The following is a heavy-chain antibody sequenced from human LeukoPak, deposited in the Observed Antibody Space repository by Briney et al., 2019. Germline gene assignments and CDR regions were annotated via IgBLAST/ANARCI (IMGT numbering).Heavy chain of an antibody. CDR1: GGSFSGYY. CDR2: INHSGST. J-gene: IGHJ4*02. D-gene: IGHD4-23*01. CDR3: ARGRRYGGKTY. V-gene: IGHV4-34*01. Sequence: SETLSLTCAVYGGSFSGYYWSWIRQPPGKGLEWIGEINHSGSTNYNPSLKSRVTISVDTSKNQFSLKLSPVTAADTVVYYCARGRRYGGKTYWGQGTLVTVSS.